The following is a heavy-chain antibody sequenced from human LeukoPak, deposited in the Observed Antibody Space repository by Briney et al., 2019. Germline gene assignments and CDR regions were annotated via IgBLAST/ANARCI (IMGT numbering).Heavy chain of an antibody. V-gene: IGHV4-31*03. CDR3: ARARGIAAAPYGAGNYYYYYYMDV. CDR1: GGSISSGGYY. D-gene: IGHD6-13*01. Sequence: SQTLSLTCTVSGGSISSGGYYWSWIPQHPGKGLEWIGYIYYSGSPYYNPFLKIRVTISVDTSKNRPALKLSSVNAADTAVYYCARARGIAAAPYGAGNYYYYYYMDVWGKGTTVTVSS. J-gene: IGHJ6*03. CDR2: IYYSGSP.